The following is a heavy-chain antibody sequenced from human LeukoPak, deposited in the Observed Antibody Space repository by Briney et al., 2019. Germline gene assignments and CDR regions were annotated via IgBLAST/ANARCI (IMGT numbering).Heavy chain of an antibody. Sequence: PGGSLRLSCAASGFTFRSYGTHWVRQAPGKGLEWVAYIRYDGSNKFYTVSVKGRFTISRDNSKNTLYLQMNSLRSEDTGVYYCANGGGAYDVIDYWGQGTLVTVSS. V-gene: IGHV3-30*02. J-gene: IGHJ4*02. CDR3: ANGGGAYDVIDY. CDR2: IRYDGSNK. CDR1: GFTFRSYG. D-gene: IGHD3-16*01.